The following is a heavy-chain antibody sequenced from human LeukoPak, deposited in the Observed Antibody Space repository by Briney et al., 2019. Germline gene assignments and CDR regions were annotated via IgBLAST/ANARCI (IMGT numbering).Heavy chain of an antibody. V-gene: IGHV3-30*04. J-gene: IGHJ4*02. D-gene: IGHD5-24*01. CDR1: GFTFSSYA. Sequence: GRSLRLSCAASGFTFSSYAMHWVRQAPGKGLEWVAVISYDGSNKYYADSVKGRFTISRDNSKNTLYLQMNSLRAEDTAVYYCAREIRDGYNQYYFDYWGQGTLVTVSS. CDR2: ISYDGSNK. CDR3: AREIRDGYNQYYFDY.